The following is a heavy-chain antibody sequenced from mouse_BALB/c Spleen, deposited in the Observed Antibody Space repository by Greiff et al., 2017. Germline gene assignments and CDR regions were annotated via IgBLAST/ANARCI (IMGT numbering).Heavy chain of an antibody. D-gene: IGHD2-1*01. V-gene: IGHV5-6*01. Sequence: EVQLVESGGDLVKPGGSLKLSCAASGFTFSSYGMSWVRQTPDKRLEWVATISSGGSYTYYPDSVKGRFTISRDNAKNTLYLQMSSLKSEDTAMYYCARGDGNLPWYFDVWGAGTTVTVSS. CDR1: GFTFSSYG. CDR2: ISSGGSYT. CDR3: ARGDGNLPWYFDV. J-gene: IGHJ1*01.